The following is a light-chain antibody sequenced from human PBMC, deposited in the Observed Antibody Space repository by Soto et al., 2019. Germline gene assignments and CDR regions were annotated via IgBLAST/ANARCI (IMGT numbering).Light chain of an antibody. CDR2: AAS. J-gene: IGKJ3*01. CDR3: QQLNSYPIT. Sequence: DIQLTQSPSFLSASVGDSVTITCRASQGINNYLGWYQQKPGKAPKLLIYAASTLQSGVPSRFNGSGSGTEFTLTISSLQPEDFATYYCQQLNSYPITFGPGTKVDI. V-gene: IGKV1-9*01. CDR1: QGINNY.